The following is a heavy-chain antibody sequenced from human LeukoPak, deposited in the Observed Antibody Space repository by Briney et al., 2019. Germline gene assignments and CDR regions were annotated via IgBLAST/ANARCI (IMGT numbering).Heavy chain of an antibody. D-gene: IGHD5-24*01. CDR1: GGSFSNGAFC. Sequence: SETLSLTCTVSGGSFSNGAFCWGWVRQHPGKELEWIGSIFYSGSTYYNRSLTSRATISIDTSNNQFSLKLSSVTAADTAVYYCARQRDMAFDYWGQGTLVTVSS. CDR3: ARQRDMAFDY. CDR2: IFYSGST. J-gene: IGHJ4*02. V-gene: IGHV4-39*01.